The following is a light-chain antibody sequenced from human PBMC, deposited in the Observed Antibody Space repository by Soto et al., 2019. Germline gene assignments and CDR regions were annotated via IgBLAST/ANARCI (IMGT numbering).Light chain of an antibody. CDR2: DAS. CDR3: QRYATYSPT. J-gene: IGKJ1*01. V-gene: IGKV1-5*01. Sequence: DIQMTQSPSTLSASVGDRVTITCRASQSINNWLAWYQLKPGKAPKLLIYDASTLQSGVPSSFSGSGSGTEFTLTISSLQPDDFATYDCQRYATYSPTFGQGTKVGIK. CDR1: QSINNW.